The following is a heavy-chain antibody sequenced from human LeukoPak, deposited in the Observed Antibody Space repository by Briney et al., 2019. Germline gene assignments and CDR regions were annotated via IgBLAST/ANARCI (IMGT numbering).Heavy chain of an antibody. Sequence: ASVKVSCKASGYTFTSYGISWLRQAPGQGLEWMGWISAYNGNTNYAQKLQGRVTMTTDTSTSTAYMELRSLRSDDTAVYYCARANYGDYPGGYYGMDVWGKGTTVTVSS. J-gene: IGHJ6*04. CDR3: ARANYGDYPGGYYGMDV. CDR2: ISAYNGNT. V-gene: IGHV1-18*04. CDR1: GYTFTSYG. D-gene: IGHD4-17*01.